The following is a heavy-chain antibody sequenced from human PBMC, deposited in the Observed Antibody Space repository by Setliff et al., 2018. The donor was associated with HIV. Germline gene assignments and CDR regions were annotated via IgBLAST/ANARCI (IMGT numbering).Heavy chain of an antibody. CDR2: INHTGNT. D-gene: IGHD1-26*01. Sequence: SETLSLTCAVYGGSFSGYHWNWIRQFPGKGLEWIGEINHTGNTQYNLSLKSRVTMSEETSKNQFSLKLKSVTAADTAIYFCARGKGGLVGPAEFDYWGPGTLVTVSS. V-gene: IGHV4-34*01. J-gene: IGHJ4*02. CDR3: ARGKGGLVGPAEFDY. CDR1: GGSFSGYH.